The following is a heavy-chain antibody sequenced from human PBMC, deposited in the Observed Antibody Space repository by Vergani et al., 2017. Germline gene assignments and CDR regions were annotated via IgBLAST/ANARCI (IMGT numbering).Heavy chain of an antibody. CDR3: ARNVPGIQLWQAFDI. J-gene: IGHJ3*02. Sequence: QLQLQESGPGLVKPSETLSLTCTVSGGSISSYYWSWIRQPPGKGLEWIGYIYYSGSTNYNPSLKSRVTISVDTSKNQFSLKLSSVTAADTAVYYCARNVPGIQLWQAFDIWGQGTMVTVSS. CDR2: IYYSGST. CDR1: GGSISSYY. V-gene: IGHV4-59*01. D-gene: IGHD5-18*01.